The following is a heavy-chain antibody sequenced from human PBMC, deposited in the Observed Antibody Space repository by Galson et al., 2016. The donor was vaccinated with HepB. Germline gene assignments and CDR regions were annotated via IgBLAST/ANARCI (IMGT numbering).Heavy chain of an antibody. D-gene: IGHD3-16*02. J-gene: IGHJ4*02. CDR1: GFTFRSYS. Sequence: SLRLSCAASGFTFRSYSMNWVRQAPGKGLEWVAGISRDGNNKYYRDSVKGRFTISRDNSKNTLYLQMNSLRAEDTALYYCARTYYDYIWGSYRESHFDYWGQGTLVTVSS. V-gene: IGHV3-30*03. CDR2: ISRDGNNK. CDR3: ARTYYDYIWGSYRESHFDY.